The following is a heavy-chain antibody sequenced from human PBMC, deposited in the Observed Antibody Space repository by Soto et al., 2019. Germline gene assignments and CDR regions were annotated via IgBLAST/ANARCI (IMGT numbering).Heavy chain of an antibody. D-gene: IGHD1-26*01. CDR2: ISYDGSNK. CDR3: ARGASWELAPNDAFDI. J-gene: IGHJ3*02. Sequence: GGSLRLSCAASGFTFSSYAMHWVRQAPGKGLEWVAVISYDGSNKYYADSVKGRFTISRDNSKNTLYLQMNSLRAEDTAVYYCARGASWELAPNDAFDIWGQGTMVTVSS. CDR1: GFTFSSYA. V-gene: IGHV3-30-3*01.